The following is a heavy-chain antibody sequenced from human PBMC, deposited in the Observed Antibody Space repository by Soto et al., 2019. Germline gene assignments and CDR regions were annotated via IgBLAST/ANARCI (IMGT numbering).Heavy chain of an antibody. Sequence: QVQLVESGGGVVQPGRSLRLSCAASGFTFSSYGMHWVRQAPGKGLEWVAVIWYDGSNKYYADSVKGRFTISRDNSKNTLYLQMNSLRAEDTAVYYCARDQRIVGAAYYFDYWGQGTLVTVSS. CDR1: GFTFSSYG. V-gene: IGHV3-33*01. CDR2: IWYDGSNK. D-gene: IGHD1-26*01. CDR3: ARDQRIVGAAYYFDY. J-gene: IGHJ4*02.